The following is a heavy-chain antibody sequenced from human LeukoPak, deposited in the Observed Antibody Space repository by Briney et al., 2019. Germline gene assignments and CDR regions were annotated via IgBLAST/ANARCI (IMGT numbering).Heavy chain of an antibody. CDR3: ARGYCSGGSCYWNFDY. CDR2: IYPGDSDT. D-gene: IGHD2-15*01. Sequence: KGGESLKISCKGSGYSFTSYWIGWVRQMPGKGLEWMGIIYPGDSDTRYSPSFQGQVTIPADKSISTAYLQWSSLKASDTAMYYCARGYCSGGSCYWNFDYWGQGTLVTVSS. CDR1: GYSFTSYW. V-gene: IGHV5-51*01. J-gene: IGHJ4*02.